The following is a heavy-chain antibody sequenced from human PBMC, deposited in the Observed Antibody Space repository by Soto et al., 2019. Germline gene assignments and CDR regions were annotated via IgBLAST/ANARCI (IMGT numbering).Heavy chain of an antibody. CDR3: ARGSYYSGWV. Sequence: SQTLSLTCAISGDSVSSTSAAWSWIRQSPSRGLEWLGRTYYRSKWYSDYAVSVKSRITINPDTSKNQYSLQLNSVTPEDTAVYYCARGSYYSGWVWGQGTLVTVSS. CDR2: TYYRSKWYS. V-gene: IGHV6-1*01. J-gene: IGHJ4*02. D-gene: IGHD6-19*01. CDR1: GDSVSSTSAA.